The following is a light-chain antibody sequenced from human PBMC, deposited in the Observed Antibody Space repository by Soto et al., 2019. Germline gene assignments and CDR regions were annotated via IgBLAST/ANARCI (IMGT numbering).Light chain of an antibody. CDR1: QSITSY. J-gene: IGKJ1*01. CDR3: QQRRT. CDR2: AAS. Sequence: DIPMTQSPSYLSASVGDRVTITCRASQSITSYLNWYQQKPGKAPKLLIYAASSLQSGVPSRFSGSGSGTDFTLTISSLQPEDFATYYCQQRRTFGQGTRVEIK. V-gene: IGKV1-39*01.